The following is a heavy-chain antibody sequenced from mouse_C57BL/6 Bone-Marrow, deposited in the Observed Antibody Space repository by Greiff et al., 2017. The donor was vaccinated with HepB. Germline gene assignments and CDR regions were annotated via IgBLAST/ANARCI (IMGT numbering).Heavy chain of an antibody. V-gene: IGHV1-69*01. CDR1: GYTFTSYW. CDR3: ARGCNDWYFDV. CDR2: IDPSDSYT. Sequence: VQLQQPGAELVMPGASVKLSCKASGYTFTSYWMHWVKQRPGQGLEWIGEIDPSDSYTNYNQKFKGKSTLTVDKSSSTAYMQLSSLTSEDSAVYYCARGCNDWYFDVWGTGTTVTVSS. J-gene: IGHJ1*03. D-gene: IGHD2-1*01.